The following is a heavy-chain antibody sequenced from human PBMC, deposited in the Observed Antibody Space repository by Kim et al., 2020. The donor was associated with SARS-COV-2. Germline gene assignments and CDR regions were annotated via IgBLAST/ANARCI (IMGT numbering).Heavy chain of an antibody. CDR3: ASEASGSYSFVDY. V-gene: IGHV4-31*03. Sequence: SETLSLTCTVSGGSISSGGYYWSWIRQHPGKGLEWIGYIYYSGSTYYNPSLKSRVTISVDTSKNQFSLKLSSVTAADTAVYYCASEASGSYSFVDYWGQGTLVTVSS. CDR2: IYYSGST. D-gene: IGHD3-10*01. CDR1: GGSISSGGYY. J-gene: IGHJ4*02.